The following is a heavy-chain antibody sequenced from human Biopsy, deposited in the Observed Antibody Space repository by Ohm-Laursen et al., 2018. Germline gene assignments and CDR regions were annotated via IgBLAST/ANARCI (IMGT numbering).Heavy chain of an antibody. CDR2: ISGTTTKT. J-gene: IGHJ4*01. D-gene: IGHD1-7*01. Sequence: SLRLSCSASGFTFNIYAMNWVRQAPGEGLEWVSTISGTTTKTYYADSVKGRFTISRDNSKNTVSLQMDSLRAEDTALYYCARDYTWNYVGIGYWGHGTLVTVSS. CDR3: ARDYTWNYVGIGY. V-gene: IGHV3-23*01. CDR1: GFTFNIYA.